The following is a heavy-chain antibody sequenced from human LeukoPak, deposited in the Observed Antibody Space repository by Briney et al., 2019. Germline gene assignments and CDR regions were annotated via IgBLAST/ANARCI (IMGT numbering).Heavy chain of an antibody. CDR2: FTGLGGK. J-gene: IGHJ5*02. CDR3: AKGDAGGKVDWFDP. D-gene: IGHD2-15*01. CDR1: GFTFSTYT. Sequence: PGGSLRLSCTASGFTFSTYTMMWVRQAPGKGLQRLATFTGLGGKYYADSVKGRFSVSRDYSTNTLYLQMNSLSAEDTAVYYCAKGDAGGKVDWFDPWGQGTLVTVSS. V-gene: IGHV3-23*01.